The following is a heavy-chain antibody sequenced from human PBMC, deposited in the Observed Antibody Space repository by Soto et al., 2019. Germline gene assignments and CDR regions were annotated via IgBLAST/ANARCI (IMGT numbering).Heavy chain of an antibody. J-gene: IGHJ5*02. V-gene: IGHV3-48*03. CDR2: ISSTGSTI. CDR3: ARGVYDSSGYYYP. Sequence: GGSLRLSCAASGFPFSSYEMSWVRQAPGKGLECISYISSTGSTISYVDSVKGRFTISRDNAKNSLYLQMNNLRAEDTAVYYCARGVYDSSGYYYPWGQGTLVTVSS. D-gene: IGHD3-22*01. CDR1: GFPFSSYE.